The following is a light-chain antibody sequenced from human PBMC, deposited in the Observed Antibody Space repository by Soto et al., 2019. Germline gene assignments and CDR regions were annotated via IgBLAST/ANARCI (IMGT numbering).Light chain of an antibody. V-gene: IGKV3-20*01. J-gene: IGKJ1*01. CDR1: QSVSSSY. CDR2: GAS. CDR3: QQSGT. Sequence: EIVLTLSPGTLSLSPGERATLSCRASQSVSSSYLAWYQQKPGQAPRLLIYGASSRATGIPDRFSGSGSGTDFTLTISRLEPEDFAVYYCQQSGTFGQGTKVEIK.